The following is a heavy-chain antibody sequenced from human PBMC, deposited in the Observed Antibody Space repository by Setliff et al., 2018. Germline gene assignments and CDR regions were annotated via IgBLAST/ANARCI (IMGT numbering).Heavy chain of an antibody. CDR1: ALTFSSYW. Sequence: GGSLRLSCAASALTFSSYWVSWVRQAPGKGLEWLASINPHGTEKYYADSVKGRFTISRDNAKNSLSLQMNNLRTEDTAVYYCFGAGTCSYWGQGTLVTVSS. D-gene: IGHD3-10*01. J-gene: IGHJ4*02. CDR3: FGAGTCSY. CDR2: INPHGTEK. V-gene: IGHV3-7*01.